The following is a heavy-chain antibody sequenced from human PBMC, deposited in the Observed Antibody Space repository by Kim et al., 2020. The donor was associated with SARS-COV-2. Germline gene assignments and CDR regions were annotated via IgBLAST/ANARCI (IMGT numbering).Heavy chain of an antibody. J-gene: IGHJ5*02. D-gene: IGHD3-22*01. CDR3: ARGSFLSGYNYISYFDP. CDR1: GYTFTSQA. Sequence: ASVKVSCKASGYTFTSQAMNWVRQAPGQGLEWMGWIDTNTGTPAYAQGFPGRFVFSLDTSVTTAYLQISSLKPEDTAVYFCARGSFLSGYNYISYFDPWG. CDR2: IDTNTGTP. V-gene: IGHV7-4-1*02.